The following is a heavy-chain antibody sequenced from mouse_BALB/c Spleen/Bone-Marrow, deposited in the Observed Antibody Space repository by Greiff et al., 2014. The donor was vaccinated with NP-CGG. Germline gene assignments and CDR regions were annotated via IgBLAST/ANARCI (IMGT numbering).Heavy chain of an antibody. D-gene: IGHD4-1*01. CDR3: ATLTGTFDY. V-gene: IGHV14-3*02. Sequence: VQLQQSGAELVKPGASVKLSCTASGFNIKDTYMHWVKQRPEQGLEWIGRIDPASDYTQFDSKFQGKATITADTSSNTAYLQLSSLTSEDTAGYYCATLTGTFDYWGQGTTLTVSS. CDR1: GFNIKDTY. J-gene: IGHJ2*01. CDR2: IDPASDYT.